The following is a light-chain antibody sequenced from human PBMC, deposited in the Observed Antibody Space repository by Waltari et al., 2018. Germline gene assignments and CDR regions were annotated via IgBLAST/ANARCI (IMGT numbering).Light chain of an antibody. CDR1: QSVGRY. CDR3: QQRINWPRT. CDR2: EAS. J-gene: IGKJ1*01. Sequence: EIVFTQSPATLSLSPGVRATLPCRASQSVGRYLAWYQQKPGQAPRLLIYEASNRATGIPARFSGSGSGTDFTLTISSLEPEDFAVYHCQQRINWPRTFGQGTKVEI. V-gene: IGKV3-11*01.